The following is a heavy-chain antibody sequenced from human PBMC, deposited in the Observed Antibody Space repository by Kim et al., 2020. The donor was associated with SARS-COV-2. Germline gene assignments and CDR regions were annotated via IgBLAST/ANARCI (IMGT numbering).Heavy chain of an antibody. J-gene: IGHJ6*02. CDR1: GFTFSSYG. CDR2: IWYDGSNK. CDR3: AGEQSIAVAGTGYYYYGMVV. D-gene: IGHD6-19*01. V-gene: IGHV3-33*01. Sequence: GGSLRLSCAASGFTFSSYGMHWVRQAPGKGLEWVAVIWYDGSNKYYADSVKGRFTISRDNSKNTLYLQMNSLRAEDTAVYYCAGEQSIAVAGTGYYYYGMVVGGQGTTVTVSS.